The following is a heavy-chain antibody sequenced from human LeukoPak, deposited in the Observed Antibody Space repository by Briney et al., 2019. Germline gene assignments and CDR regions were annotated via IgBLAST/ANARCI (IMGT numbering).Heavy chain of an antibody. CDR1: GFTFSSYW. J-gene: IGHJ5*02. Sequence: GGSLRLSCAASGFTFSSYWMRWVRQAPGKGLEWVANIKQDGSEKYYVDSVKGRFTISRDNAKNSQYLQMNSLRAEDTAVYYCARHAYCSGGSCYPGFDPWGQGTLVTLSS. CDR3: ARHAYCSGGSCYPGFDP. CDR2: IKQDGSEK. D-gene: IGHD2-15*01. V-gene: IGHV3-7*01.